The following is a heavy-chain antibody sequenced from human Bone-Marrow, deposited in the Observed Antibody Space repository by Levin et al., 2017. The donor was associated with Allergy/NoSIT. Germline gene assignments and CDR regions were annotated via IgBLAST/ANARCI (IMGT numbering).Heavy chain of an antibody. Sequence: PGGSLRLSCTVSGGSISSSSYYWGWIRQPPGKGLEWIGSIYYSGSTYYNPSLKSRVTISVDTSKNQFSLKLSSVTAADTAVYYCARRTDPQIAVAGTRHPGSFDYWGQGTLVTVSS. CDR2: IYYSGST. J-gene: IGHJ4*02. CDR3: ARRTDPQIAVAGTRHPGSFDY. CDR1: GGSISSSSYY. D-gene: IGHD6-19*01. V-gene: IGHV4-39*01.